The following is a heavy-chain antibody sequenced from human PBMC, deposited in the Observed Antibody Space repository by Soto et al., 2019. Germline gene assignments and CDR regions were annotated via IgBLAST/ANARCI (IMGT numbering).Heavy chain of an antibody. V-gene: IGHV3-48*04. J-gene: IGHJ4*02. Sequence: GGSLILSCAASGFTFSSYSMNWVRQAPGKGLEWVSYISSGSITIYYADSVKGRFTISRDNAKNSLYLQMNSLRAEDTAVYYCARNPGETTVWGQGTLVTVSS. CDR1: GFTFSSYS. D-gene: IGHD1-1*01. CDR2: ISSGSITI. CDR3: ARNPGETTV.